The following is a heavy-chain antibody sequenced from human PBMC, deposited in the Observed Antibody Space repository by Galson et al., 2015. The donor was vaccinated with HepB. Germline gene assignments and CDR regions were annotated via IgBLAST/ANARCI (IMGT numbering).Heavy chain of an antibody. Sequence: SVKVSCKASGYTFTRYGISWVRQAPGQGLEWMGWISAYNGNTNYAQKLQGRVTMTTDTSTSTAYMELRCLRSDDTAVYYCARDNDPDRKWKLLSDAFDIWGQGTMVTVSS. CDR3: ARDNDPDRKWKLLSDAFDI. CDR2: ISAYNGNT. V-gene: IGHV1-18*04. J-gene: IGHJ3*02. CDR1: GYTFTRYG. D-gene: IGHD1-26*01.